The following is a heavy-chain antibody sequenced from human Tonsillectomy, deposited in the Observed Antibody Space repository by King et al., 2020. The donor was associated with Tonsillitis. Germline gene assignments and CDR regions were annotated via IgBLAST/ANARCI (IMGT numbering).Heavy chain of an antibody. J-gene: IGHJ6*03. V-gene: IGHV4-34*01. CDR2: INHIGST. D-gene: IGHD3-3*01. CDR3: ARGGGTIFGVIVADSYYYYMDV. Sequence: VQLQQWGARLLKPSETLSLTCAVYGGSFSGYYWTWIRQPPGKGLEWIGEINHIGSTNYNPSLKIRVTMSVDTSKNQFSLTLSSVTAADTAVYYCARGGGTIFGVIVADSYYYYMDVWGKGTTVTVSS. CDR1: GGSFSGYY.